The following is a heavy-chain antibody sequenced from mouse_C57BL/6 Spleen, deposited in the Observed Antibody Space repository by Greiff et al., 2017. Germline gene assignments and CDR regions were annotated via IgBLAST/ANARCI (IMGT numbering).Heavy chain of an antibody. CDR1: GFPFSSYG. V-gene: IGHV5-6*01. Sequence: EVKLVESGGDLVKPGGSLKLSCAASGFPFSSYGMSWVRKTTDKRLEWVAPISSGGSYTYSPDSVKGRFTISRDNAKNTLYLQMSRLEAEDTAMDYCARHGGTTVVATERVGYAMGFWGQGTADTVSS. J-gene: IGHJ4*01. CDR3: ARHGGTTVVATERVGYAMGF. D-gene: IGHD1-1*01. CDR2: ISSGGSYT.